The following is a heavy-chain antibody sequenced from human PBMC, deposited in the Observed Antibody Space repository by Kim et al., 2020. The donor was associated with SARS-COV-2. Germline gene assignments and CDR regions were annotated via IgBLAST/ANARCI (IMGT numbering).Heavy chain of an antibody. D-gene: IGHD2-2*01. V-gene: IGHV3-53*01. J-gene: IGHJ3*02. CDR3: ARRCSSTSCSHGAFAI. CDR1: GFTVSSNY. Sequence: GGSLRLSCAVSGFTVSSNYMSWVRQAPGKGLEWVSGIYSGGDTYYGDSVNGRFTISRDNSKNTLYLQMNSLRAEDTAVYYCARRCSSTSCSHGAFAIWGQGTMVTVSS. CDR2: IYSGGDT.